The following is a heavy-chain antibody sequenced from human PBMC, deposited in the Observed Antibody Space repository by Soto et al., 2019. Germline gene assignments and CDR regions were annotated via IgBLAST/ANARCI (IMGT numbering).Heavy chain of an antibody. V-gene: IGHV1-69*06. Sequence: ASVKVSCKASGGTFSSYAISWVRQAPGQGLEWMGGIIPIFGTANYAQKFQGRVTITADKSTSTAYMELSSLRSEDTAVYYCARVYSNYYYCGMDVWGQGTTVTVSS. CDR3: ARVYSNYYYCGMDV. J-gene: IGHJ6*02. D-gene: IGHD4-4*01. CDR1: GGTFSSYA. CDR2: IIPIFGTA.